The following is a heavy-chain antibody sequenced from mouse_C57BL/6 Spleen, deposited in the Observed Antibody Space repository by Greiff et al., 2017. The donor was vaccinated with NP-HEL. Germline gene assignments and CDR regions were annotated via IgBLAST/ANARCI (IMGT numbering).Heavy chain of an antibody. CDR1: GYSITSGYD. D-gene: IGHD1-1*01. J-gene: IGHJ1*03. Sequence: EVQLVESGPGMVKPSQSLSLTCTVTGYSITSGYDWHWIRHFPGNKLEWMGYISYSGSTNYNPSLKSRISITHDTSKNHFFLKLNSVTTEDTATYYCAREKILDSSYWYFDVWGTGTTVTVSS. CDR3: AREKILDSSYWYFDV. V-gene: IGHV3-1*01. CDR2: ISYSGST.